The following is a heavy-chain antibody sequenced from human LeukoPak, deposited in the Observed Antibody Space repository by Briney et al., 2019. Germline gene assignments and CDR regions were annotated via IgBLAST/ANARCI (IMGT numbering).Heavy chain of an antibody. CDR1: GGTFSSSA. V-gene: IGHV1-69*13. Sequence: ASVKVSCKASGGTFSSSAINWVRQAPGQRLEWMGGIIPIFGTANYAQKFQGRVTITADESTSTAYMELSSLRSEDTAVYYCARSNIAAAGKFDYWGQGTLVTVSS. CDR3: ARSNIAAAGKFDY. J-gene: IGHJ4*02. CDR2: IIPIFGTA. D-gene: IGHD6-13*01.